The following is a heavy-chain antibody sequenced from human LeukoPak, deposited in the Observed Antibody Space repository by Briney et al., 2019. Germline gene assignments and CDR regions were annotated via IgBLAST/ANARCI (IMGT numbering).Heavy chain of an antibody. CDR2: ISSSSSYI. J-gene: IGHJ4*02. CDR3: ARDPTPTYYYDSSGYRDNDY. V-gene: IGHV3-21*01. D-gene: IGHD3-22*01. CDR1: GFTFSSYS. Sequence: PGGSLRLSCAASGFTFSSYSMTWVRQAPGKGLEWVSSISSSSSYIYYADSVKGRFTISRDNAKNSLYLQMNSLRAEDTAVYYCARDPTPTYYYDSSGYRDNDYWGQGTLDTVSS.